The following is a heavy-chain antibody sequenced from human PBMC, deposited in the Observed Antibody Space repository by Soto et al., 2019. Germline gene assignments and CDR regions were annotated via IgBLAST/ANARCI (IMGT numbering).Heavy chain of an antibody. CDR2: INPNSGGT. J-gene: IGHJ6*02. V-gene: IGHV1-2*04. Sequence: ASVKVSCKASGYTFTGYYMHWVRQAPGQGLEWMGWINPNSGGTNYAQKFQGWVTMTRDTSISTAYMELSRLRSDDTAVYYCARARYCSSTSCYWGYYYYGMDGWAQGNTVTVSS. CDR1: GYTFTGYY. CDR3: ARARYCSSTSCYWGYYYYGMDG. D-gene: IGHD2-2*01.